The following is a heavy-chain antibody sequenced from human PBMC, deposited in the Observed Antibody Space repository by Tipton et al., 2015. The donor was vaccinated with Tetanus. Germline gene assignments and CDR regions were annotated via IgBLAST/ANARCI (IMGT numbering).Heavy chain of an antibody. J-gene: IGHJ5*02. V-gene: IGHV4-34*01. CDR1: GGSFSGYY. D-gene: IGHD6-19*01. CDR2: VNRGGTT. Sequence: TPSLTCAVNGGSFSGYYWSWLRQPPGKGLEWIGEVNRGGTTGSNPSLKSRVSMSVDTSKNQFSLNMTSVTAADTAVYYCAMLPKHWLAHRGAPWGQGIQVTVSS. CDR3: AMLPKHWLAHRGAP.